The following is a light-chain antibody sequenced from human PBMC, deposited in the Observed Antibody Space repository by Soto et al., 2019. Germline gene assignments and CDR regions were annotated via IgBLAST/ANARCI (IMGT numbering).Light chain of an antibody. CDR1: QSVDIR. CDR2: DAS. CDR3: HQRAAWPAT. J-gene: IGKJ1*01. Sequence: EVVLTQSPATLSLSPGERATLSCKASQSVDIRLAWYQQKPGQAPRLLIYDASTRATGIPARFSGSGAGTDFTLTITSLEPEACAVYYYHQRAAWPATFGQGTKVEMK. V-gene: IGKV3-11*01.